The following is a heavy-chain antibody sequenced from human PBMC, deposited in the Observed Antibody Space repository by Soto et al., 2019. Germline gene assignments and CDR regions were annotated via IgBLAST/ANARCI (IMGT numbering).Heavy chain of an antibody. CDR1: RYTFTDYD. CDR2: MSPNSGKT. J-gene: IGHJ4*02. D-gene: IGHD3-22*01. CDR3: ARGLIGAAF. Sequence: QVQLVQSGAEVKKPGASVRLTCKSSRYTFTDYDVCWVRQASGQGLERMGWMSPNSGKTGYVEKFQGRVSMTANTSLSTDYMELHSLRSEDTDIYFCARGLIGAAFCGQGTLVTVSS. V-gene: IGHV1-8*01.